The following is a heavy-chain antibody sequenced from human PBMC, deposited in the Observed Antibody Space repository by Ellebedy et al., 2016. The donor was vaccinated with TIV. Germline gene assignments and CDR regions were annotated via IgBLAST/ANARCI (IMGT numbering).Heavy chain of an antibody. V-gene: IGHV4-59*12. CDR3: ARDVPMGTVTTGNWFDP. CDR2: IYYSGST. CDR1: GGSISSYY. D-gene: IGHD4-17*01. J-gene: IGHJ5*02. Sequence: SETLSLXXTVSGGSISSYYWSWIRQPPGKGLEWIGYIYYSGSTYYNPSLKSRVTMSVDTSKNQFSLKLSSVTAADTAVYYCARDVPMGTVTTGNWFDPWGQGTLVTVSS.